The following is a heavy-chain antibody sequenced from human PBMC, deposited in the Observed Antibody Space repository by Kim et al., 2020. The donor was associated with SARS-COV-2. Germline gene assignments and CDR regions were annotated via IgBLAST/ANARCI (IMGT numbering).Heavy chain of an antibody. Sequence: SVKVSCKASGFTFTSSAMQWVRQARGQRLEWIGWIVVGSGNTNYAQKFQERVTITRDMSTSTAYMELSSLRSEDTAVYYCAAGPTMIVASPAAFDIWGQGTMVTVSS. D-gene: IGHD3-22*01. CDR2: IVVGSGNT. J-gene: IGHJ3*02. CDR1: GFTFTSSA. V-gene: IGHV1-58*02. CDR3: AAGPTMIVASPAAFDI.